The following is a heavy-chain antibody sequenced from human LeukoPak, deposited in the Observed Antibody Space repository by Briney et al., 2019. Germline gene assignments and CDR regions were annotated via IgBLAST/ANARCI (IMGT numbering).Heavy chain of an antibody. J-gene: IGHJ4*02. CDR1: GGSISSYY. CDR2: IYYSGST. V-gene: IGHV4-59*01. Sequence: SETLSLTCTVSGGSISSYYWSWIRQPPGRGLEWIGYIYYSGSTNYNPSLKSRVTISVDTSKNQFSLKLSSVTAADTAVYYCARGGCSSTSCYDWGQGTLVTVSS. D-gene: IGHD2-2*01. CDR3: ARGGCSSTSCYD.